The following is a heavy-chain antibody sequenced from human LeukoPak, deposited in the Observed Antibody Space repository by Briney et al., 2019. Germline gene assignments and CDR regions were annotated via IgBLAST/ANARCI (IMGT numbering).Heavy chain of an antibody. CDR1: GVSLTDDY. D-gene: IGHD3-22*01. CDR2: INHSGSS. J-gene: IGHJ4*02. CDR3: ARGGISESRRYYSSSHFYFDY. Sequence: TSETLSLTCAVSGVSLTDDYWSWIRQPPGQGLGWIGDINHSGSSNYKPSLKSRVTLSLDRSKNQFYLNLSSVTAADSAVYYCARGGISESRRYYSSSHFYFDYWGQGALVTVSS. V-gene: IGHV4-34*01.